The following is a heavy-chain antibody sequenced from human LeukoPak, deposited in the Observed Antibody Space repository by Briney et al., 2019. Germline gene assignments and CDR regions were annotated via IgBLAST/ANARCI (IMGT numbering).Heavy chain of an antibody. Sequence: GGSLRLSCAASGFTFSSYGMHWVRQAPGKGLEWVAFIRYDGRNKYCADSVKGRFTISRDNSKNTLYLQMNSLRAEDTAVYYCAKDALDYDILTGYSPFDYWGQGTLVTVSS. V-gene: IGHV3-30*02. D-gene: IGHD3-9*01. CDR1: GFTFSSYG. J-gene: IGHJ4*02. CDR2: IRYDGRNK. CDR3: AKDALDYDILTGYSPFDY.